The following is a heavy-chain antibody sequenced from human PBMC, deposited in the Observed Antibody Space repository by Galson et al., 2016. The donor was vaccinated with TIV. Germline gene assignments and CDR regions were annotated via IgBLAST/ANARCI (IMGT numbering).Heavy chain of an antibody. D-gene: IGHD3-22*01. CDR2: ISYDGTNK. V-gene: IGHV3-30*04. Sequence: SLRLSCAASGFTFSSYAMNWVRQAPGKGLEWVAVISYDGTNKYYADSVKGRFTISRDNSKNTLFLQMNSLRAEDTAVYYCARDLSRSVALYASSVYGMAVWGQGTTVTVSS. J-gene: IGHJ6*01. CDR1: GFTFSSYA. CDR3: ARDLSRSVALYASSVYGMAV.